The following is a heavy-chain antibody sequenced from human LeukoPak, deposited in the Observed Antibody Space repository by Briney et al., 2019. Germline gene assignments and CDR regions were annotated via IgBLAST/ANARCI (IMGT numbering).Heavy chain of an antibody. Sequence: SETLSLTCTVSGGSISSSSYYWGWIRQPPGKGLEWIGSIFYSGITSYNPSLKSRVTISVDTSKNQFSLKLSSVTAADTAVYYCARGKDYLWGSYRYLNWFDPWGQGTLVTVSS. D-gene: IGHD3-16*02. CDR2: IFYSGIT. CDR3: ARGKDYLWGSYRYLNWFDP. CDR1: GGSISSSSYY. V-gene: IGHV4-39*01. J-gene: IGHJ5*02.